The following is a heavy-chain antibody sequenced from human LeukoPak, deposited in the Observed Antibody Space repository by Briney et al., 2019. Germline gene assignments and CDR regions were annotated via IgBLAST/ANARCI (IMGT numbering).Heavy chain of an antibody. D-gene: IGHD3-10*01. V-gene: IGHV3-23*01. CDR2: ISGSGGST. CDR1: GFTFSSYA. J-gene: IGHJ5*02. CDR3: ARTNDNYGSGSYYPHPKYNWFDP. Sequence: PGGSLRLSCAASGFTFSSYAMSWVRQAPGKGLEWVSVISGSGGSTYYAHSVKGRFTISRDNSKNTLHLQMNSLRAEDTAVYYCARTNDNYGSGSYYPHPKYNWFDPWGQGTLVTVSS.